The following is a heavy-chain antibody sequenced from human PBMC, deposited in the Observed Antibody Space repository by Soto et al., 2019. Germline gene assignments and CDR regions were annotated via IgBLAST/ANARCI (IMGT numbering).Heavy chain of an antibody. CDR2: ITPIFGTA. CDR3: ARLRFSGTYYFDY. D-gene: IGHD1-26*01. J-gene: IGHJ4*02. CDR1: GGTFTSYA. Sequence: QVQLMQSGAEVKKPGSSVKVSCKASGGTFTSYAISWVRQAPGQGLEWMGGITPIFGTANYAQKFQGRVTITADGSTSTAYMELSSLRSEDTAVYYCARLRFSGTYYFDYWGQGTLVTVSS. V-gene: IGHV1-69*01.